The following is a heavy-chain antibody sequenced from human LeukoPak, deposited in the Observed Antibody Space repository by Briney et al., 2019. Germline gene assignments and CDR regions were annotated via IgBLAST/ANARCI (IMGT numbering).Heavy chain of an antibody. CDR2: LSGSGGGI. V-gene: IGHV3-23*01. CDR1: GITLSNYG. J-gene: IGHJ4*02. CDR3: AKRGVVIRVFLVGFHKEAYYFDA. Sequence: GGSLRLSCAVSGITLSNYGMSWVRQAPGKGLEWVAGLSGSGGGINYADSVQGRFTISRDNPKNTLYLQMNSLRAEDSAVYFCAKRGVVIRVFLVGFHKEAYYFDAWGQGALVTVSS. D-gene: IGHD3-10*01.